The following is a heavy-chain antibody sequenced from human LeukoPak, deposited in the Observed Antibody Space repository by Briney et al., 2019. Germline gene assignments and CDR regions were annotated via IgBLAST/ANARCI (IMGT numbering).Heavy chain of an antibody. V-gene: IGHV3-23*01. CDR1: GFTVSSNY. Sequence: GGSLRLSCAASGFTVSSNYMGWVRQGPGKGLEWVSAITGSGDYTDYADSVKGRFTISRDNSRSTLYLQMNTLRAEDTAVYFCAKSPVSSCRGSFCYPFDYWGQGNLVTVSS. D-gene: IGHD2-15*01. CDR3: AKSPVSSCRGSFCYPFDY. CDR2: ITGSGDYT. J-gene: IGHJ4*02.